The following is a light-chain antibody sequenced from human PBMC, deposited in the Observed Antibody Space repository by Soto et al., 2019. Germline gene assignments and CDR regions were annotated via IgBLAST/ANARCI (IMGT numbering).Light chain of an antibody. CDR2: HAS. J-gene: IGKJ4*01. Sequence: EIVMTQSPATLSVSPGERGTLSCRASQNIRRNLAWYQQKPGQAPRLLIYHASTRAPGIPARFTGGGSGTKFTLTISSLQSEDFALYYCQQYENWPPVTFGGGTKVDIK. CDR3: QQYENWPPVT. V-gene: IGKV3-15*01. CDR1: QNIRRN.